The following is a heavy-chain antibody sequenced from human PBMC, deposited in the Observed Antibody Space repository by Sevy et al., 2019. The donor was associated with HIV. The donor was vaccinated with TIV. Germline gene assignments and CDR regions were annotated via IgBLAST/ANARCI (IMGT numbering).Heavy chain of an antibody. CDR3: ARDIAAGTVGDY. CDR2: IGSSGTAI. J-gene: IGHJ4*02. D-gene: IGHD6-13*01. CDR1: GFTFSSYG. Sequence: GGSLRLSCAASGFTFSSYGMNWVRQAPGKGLEWVSYIGSSGTAIYYADSVKGRFTISRDNAKNSLYLQMNSLGDEDTAVYYWARDIAAGTVGDYWGQGTLVTVSS. V-gene: IGHV3-48*02.